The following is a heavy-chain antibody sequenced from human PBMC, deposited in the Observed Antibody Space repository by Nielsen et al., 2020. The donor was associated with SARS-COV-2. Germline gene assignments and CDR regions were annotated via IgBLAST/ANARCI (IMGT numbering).Heavy chain of an antibody. V-gene: IGHV4-59*12. J-gene: IGHJ4*02. D-gene: IGHD4-17*01. CDR2: INHSGST. CDR3: ARDCGDHDYY. Sequence: SETLSLTCTVSGCSIIRYYWSWIRQPPGKGLELIGEINHSGSTNYNPSLKSRVTISVDTSKNQFSLKLSSVTAADTAVYYCARDCGDHDYYWGQGTLVTVSS. CDR1: GCSIIRYY.